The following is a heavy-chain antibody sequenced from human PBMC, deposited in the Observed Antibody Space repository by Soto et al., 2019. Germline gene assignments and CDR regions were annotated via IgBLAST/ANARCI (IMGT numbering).Heavy chain of an antibody. CDR1: GGSISRHY. CDR2: IYYSGST. J-gene: IGHJ6*02. Sequence: PEKLRLTYTVSGGSISRHYWSWIRQPPGKGLEWIGYIYYSGSTNYNPSLKSRVTISVDTSKNQFSLQLSSVTAADTAVYYCARDRYYYGSGSYSYGMDVWGQWTTVTVS. CDR3: ARDRYYYGSGSYSYGMDV. V-gene: IGHV4-59*11. D-gene: IGHD3-10*01.